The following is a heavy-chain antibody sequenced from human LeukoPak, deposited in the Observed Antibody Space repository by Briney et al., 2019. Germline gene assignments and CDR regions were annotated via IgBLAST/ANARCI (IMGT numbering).Heavy chain of an antibody. D-gene: IGHD6-13*01. V-gene: IGHV3-30*02. Sequence: PGGSLRLSCAASGFTFRSHGMHWVRQAPGKGLQWVTFIQFDGSDKAYADSVKDRFTISRDNSKNTLYLQMNSLRAEDTAVYYCAKDPRRYSRTGGYFDYWGQGTLVTVSS. J-gene: IGHJ4*02. CDR1: GFTFRSHG. CDR2: IQFDGSDK. CDR3: AKDPRRYSRTGGYFDY.